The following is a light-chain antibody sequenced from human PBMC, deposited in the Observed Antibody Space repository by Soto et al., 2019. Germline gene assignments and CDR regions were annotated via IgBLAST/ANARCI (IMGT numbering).Light chain of an antibody. CDR2: DAS. CDR3: QQRSNWPRT. Sequence: EIVLTQSPATLSLSPGERATLSCRASQSVSSYLAWYQQKPGQAPRLLIYDASNRATGIPARFSGSGSGTDFTPTISSLEPEDLAVSYCQQRSNWPRTFGQGTKLEIK. J-gene: IGKJ2*01. V-gene: IGKV3-11*01. CDR1: QSVSSY.